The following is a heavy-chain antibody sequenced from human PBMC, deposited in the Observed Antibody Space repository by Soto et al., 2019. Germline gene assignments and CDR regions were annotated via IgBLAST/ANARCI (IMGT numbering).Heavy chain of an antibody. V-gene: IGHV3-48*02. J-gene: IGHJ3*02. CDR2: ISSSSSTI. CDR1: GFTFSSYS. Sequence: EVQLVESGGGLVQPGGSLRLSCAASGFTFSSYSMNWVRQAPGKGLEWVSYISSSSSTIYYADSVKGRFTISRDNAKNSRYLQMNSLRDEDTAVYYCAMAEYYYDSSGSPPPFDIWGQGTMVTVSS. CDR3: AMAEYYYDSSGSPPPFDI. D-gene: IGHD3-22*01.